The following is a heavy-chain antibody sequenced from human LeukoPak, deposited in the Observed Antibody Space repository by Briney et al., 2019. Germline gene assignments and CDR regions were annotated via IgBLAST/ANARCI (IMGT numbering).Heavy chain of an antibody. J-gene: IGHJ4*02. CDR3: AKDLGSGSYAADY. D-gene: IGHD1-26*01. Sequence: GGSLRLSCAASGCTFRNFGMHWVRQAPGKGLGWVAFIQYDGRDKFYADSVKGRFTISRDNSKNTLYLQTNSLRAEDTALYYCAKDLGSGSYAADYWGQGTLVTVSS. CDR1: GCTFRNFG. CDR2: IQYDGRDK. V-gene: IGHV3-30*02.